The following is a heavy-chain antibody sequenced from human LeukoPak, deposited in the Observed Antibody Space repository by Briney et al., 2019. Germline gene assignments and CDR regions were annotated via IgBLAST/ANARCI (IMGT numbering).Heavy chain of an antibody. V-gene: IGHV4-34*01. CDR3: ARRGPFDWLYYFDY. Sequence: SETLSLTCAVYGGSFSGYYWSWIRQPPGKGLEWIGEINHSGSTNYNPSLKSRVTISVDTSKNQFSLKLSSVTAADTAVYYCARRGPFDWLYYFDYWGQGTLVTVSS. CDR2: INHSGST. CDR1: GGSFSGYY. J-gene: IGHJ4*02. D-gene: IGHD3-9*01.